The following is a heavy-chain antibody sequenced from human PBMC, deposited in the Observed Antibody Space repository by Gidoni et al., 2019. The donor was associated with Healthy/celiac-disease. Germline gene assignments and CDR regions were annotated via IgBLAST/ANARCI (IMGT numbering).Heavy chain of an antibody. CDR2: ISGSGGST. Sequence: EVQLLESGGGLVQPGGSLRLSCAASGFTFSSYAMNWVRQAPGKGLEWVSTISGSGGSTYYADSVQGRFTISRDNSKNTLYVQMNSLRAEDTAVYYCAKSEIGYCSSTSCYETLGRFDYWGQGTLVTVSS. CDR1: GFTFSSYA. J-gene: IGHJ4*02. V-gene: IGHV3-23*01. D-gene: IGHD2-2*01. CDR3: AKSEIGYCSSTSCYETLGRFDY.